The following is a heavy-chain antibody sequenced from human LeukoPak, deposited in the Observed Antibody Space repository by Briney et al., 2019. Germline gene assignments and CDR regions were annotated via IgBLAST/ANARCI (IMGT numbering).Heavy chain of an antibody. Sequence: ASVKVSCKASGYTFTSYGISWVRQAPGQGLEWMGWISVYNGNTNYAQKLQGRVTMTTDTSTSTAYMELRSLRSDDTAVYYCARDGLAVAGTWYYGMDVWGQGTTVTVSS. CDR2: ISVYNGNT. CDR1: GYTFTSYG. D-gene: IGHD6-19*01. J-gene: IGHJ6*02. V-gene: IGHV1-18*01. CDR3: ARDGLAVAGTWYYGMDV.